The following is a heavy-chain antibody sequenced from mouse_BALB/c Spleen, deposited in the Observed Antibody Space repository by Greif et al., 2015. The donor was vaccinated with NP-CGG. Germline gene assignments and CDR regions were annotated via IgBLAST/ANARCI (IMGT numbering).Heavy chain of an antibody. V-gene: IGHV1-7*01. D-gene: IGHD2-3*01. CDR3: AIYDGYYFDY. CDR2: INPSTGYT. CDR1: GYTFTSYW. J-gene: IGHJ2*01. Sequence: QVQLKESGAELAKPGASVKMSCKASGYTFTSYWMHWVKQRPGQGLEWIGYINPSTGYTGYNQKFKDKATLTADKSSSTAYMQRSSLTSEDSAVYYCAIYDGYYFDYWGQGTTLTVSS.